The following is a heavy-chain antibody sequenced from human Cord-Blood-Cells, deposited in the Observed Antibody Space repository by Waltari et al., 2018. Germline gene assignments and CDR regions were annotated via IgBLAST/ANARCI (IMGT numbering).Heavy chain of an antibody. CDR1: GGSISSSSYY. CDR2: IYYSGST. J-gene: IGHJ4*02. CDR3: AGATISGSYFDY. Sequence: QLQLQESGPGLVKPSETLSLTCTVSGGSISSSSYYWGWLRQPPGKGLEWIGSIYYSGSTYYNPSLKRRVTISVDTSKNQFSLKLSSVTAADTAVYYCAGATISGSYFDYWGQGTLVTVSS. V-gene: IGHV4-39*01. D-gene: IGHD1-26*01.